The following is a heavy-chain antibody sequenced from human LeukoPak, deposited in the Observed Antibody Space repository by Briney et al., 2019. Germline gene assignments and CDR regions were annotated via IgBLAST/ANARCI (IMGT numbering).Heavy chain of an antibody. CDR2: VTDSGGWT. V-gene: IGHV3-23*01. CDR3: ARDVGQLDY. Sequence: GGSLRLSCAASGFTFRSYAMSWVRQAPGKGLEWVSAVTDSGGWTYYAGSVKGRFTISRDDSKNTLYLQMNSLRGEDTAVYYCARDVGQLDYWGQGMLVTVSS. CDR1: GFTFRSYA. J-gene: IGHJ4*02.